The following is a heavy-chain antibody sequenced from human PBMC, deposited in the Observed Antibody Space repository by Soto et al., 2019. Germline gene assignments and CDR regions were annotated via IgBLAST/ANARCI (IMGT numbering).Heavy chain of an antibody. J-gene: IGHJ4*02. D-gene: IGHD6-6*01. CDR2: IYYSGST. V-gene: IGHV4-30-4*01. CDR3: ARGRAKYSRAAEDFDY. Sequence: SETLSLTCTVSGGSISSGDYYWSWIRQPPGKGLEWIGYIYYSGSTYYNPSLKSRVTISVDTSKNQFSLKLSSVTAADTAVYYCARGRAKYSRAAEDFDYWGQGTLVTVSS. CDR1: GGSISSGDYY.